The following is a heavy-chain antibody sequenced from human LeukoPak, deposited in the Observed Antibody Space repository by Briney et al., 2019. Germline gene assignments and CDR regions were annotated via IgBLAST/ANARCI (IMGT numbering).Heavy chain of an antibody. CDR2: ISSSSSTI. CDR1: GFIFSTYS. V-gene: IGHV3-48*01. Sequence: GGSLRLSCAASGFIFSTYSMNWVRQAPGKGLEWVSYISSSSSTIYYADSVKGRLTISRDNAENSLYLQMNSLGGEDTAVYYCARDDHYNYYYMDVWGKGTTVTVSS. J-gene: IGHJ6*03. CDR3: ARDDHYNYYYMDV.